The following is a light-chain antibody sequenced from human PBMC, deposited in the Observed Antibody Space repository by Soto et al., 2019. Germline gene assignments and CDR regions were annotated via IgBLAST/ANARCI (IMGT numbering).Light chain of an antibody. CDR3: MQGTLWPWT. V-gene: IGKV2-30*01. Sequence: DVVMTQSPLSLPVTLGQPASISCSSSQILVDRDGNTYFNCYQRRPGQPPRRLIYKISYRDSGVPDRFSGSGSGTYFTLKISRVEAEDVGFYYCMQGTLWPWTFGQGTKVDIK. J-gene: IGKJ1*01. CDR1: QILVDRDGNTY. CDR2: KIS.